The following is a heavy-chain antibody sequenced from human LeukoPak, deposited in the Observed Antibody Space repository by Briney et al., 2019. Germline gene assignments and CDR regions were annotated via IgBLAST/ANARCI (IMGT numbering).Heavy chain of an antibody. D-gene: IGHD6-13*01. CDR1: GFTFSSYG. J-gene: IGHJ3*02. V-gene: IGHV3-21*01. CDR3: ARDRLSQQLDPGAFDI. Sequence: PGGSLGLSCAASGFTFSSYGMHWVRQAPGKGLEWVSSISSSSSYIYYADSVKGRFTISRDNAKNSLYLQMNSLRAEDTAVYYCARDRLSQQLDPGAFDIWGQGTMVTVSS. CDR2: ISSSSSYI.